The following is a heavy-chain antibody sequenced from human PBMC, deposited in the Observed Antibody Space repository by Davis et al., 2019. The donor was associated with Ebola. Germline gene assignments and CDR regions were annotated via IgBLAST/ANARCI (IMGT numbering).Heavy chain of an antibody. D-gene: IGHD1-26*01. CDR1: GASIISGDFY. V-gene: IGHV4-30-4*02. CDR3: ARGGQGVGAGRWLDP. CDR2: IYYIGTV. J-gene: IGHJ5*02. Sequence: MPSETLSLTCTVSGASIISGDFYWSWVRQRPGRGLEWICFIYYIGTVYYNPSLQSRFTISIDTSEGRFSRKLTSVTPAYTAVYYCARGGQGVGAGRWLDPWVQGNLVIVSS.